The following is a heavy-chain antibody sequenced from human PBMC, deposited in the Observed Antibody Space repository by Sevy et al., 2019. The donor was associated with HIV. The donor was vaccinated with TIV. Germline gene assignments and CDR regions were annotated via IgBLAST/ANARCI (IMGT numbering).Heavy chain of an antibody. D-gene: IGHD2-8*01. CDR2: FSFGCGEI. Sequence: GGSLRLSCAASGFTFSKYSMSWIRQTPGKGLEWVSTFSFGCGEINYADSVKGRFTISRDDSRNTFYLQMNSLRAEDTAIYYCAREGCTKPLDYWGQGTVVTVSS. V-gene: IGHV3-23*01. CDR1: GFTFSKYS. J-gene: IGHJ4*02. CDR3: AREGCTKPLDY.